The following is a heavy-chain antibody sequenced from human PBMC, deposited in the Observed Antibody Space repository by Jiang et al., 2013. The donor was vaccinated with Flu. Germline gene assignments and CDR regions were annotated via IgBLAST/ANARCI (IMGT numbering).Heavy chain of an antibody. D-gene: IGHD2-21*01. Sequence: GAEVKKPGSSVKVSCKASGGTFSSYAISWVRQAPGQGLEWMGGIIPIFGTANYAQKFQGRVTITADESTSTAYMELSSLRSEDTAVYYCARDGSRFDSDAFDIWGQGTMVTVSS. V-gene: IGHV1-69*01. CDR3: ARDGSRFDSDAFDI. CDR1: GGTFSSYA. J-gene: IGHJ3*02. CDR2: IIPIFGTA.